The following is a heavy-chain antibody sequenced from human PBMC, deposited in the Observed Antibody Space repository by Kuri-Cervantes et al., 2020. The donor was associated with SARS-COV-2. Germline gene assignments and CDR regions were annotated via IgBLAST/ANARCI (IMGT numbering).Heavy chain of an antibody. D-gene: IGHD3-16*01. J-gene: IGHJ6*03. CDR1: GFTLSACD. Sequence: LSLTCAASGFTLSACDMHWVRQAPGKGLEWVAVIWYDGENEYYAGSVKGRFTISRDNSKNTVSLHMNSLRAEDTAMYYCARGAANYYYMDVWGKGTTVTVSS. CDR3: ARGAANYYYMDV. V-gene: IGHV3-33*08. CDR2: IWYDGENE.